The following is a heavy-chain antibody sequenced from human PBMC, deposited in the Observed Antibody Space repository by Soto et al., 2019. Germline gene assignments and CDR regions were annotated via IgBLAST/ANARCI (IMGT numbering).Heavy chain of an antibody. CDR3: ARAPSSIPRSGPFDP. CDR1: GGSISSGGYS. CDR2: IYHSGST. J-gene: IGHJ5*02. D-gene: IGHD6-13*01. Sequence: PSETLSLTCAVSGGSISSGGYSWSWIRQPPGKGLEWIGYIYHSGSTYYNPSLKSRVTISVDRSKNQFSLKLSSVTAADTAVYYCARAPSSIPRSGPFDPWGQGTLVTVSS. V-gene: IGHV4-30-2*01.